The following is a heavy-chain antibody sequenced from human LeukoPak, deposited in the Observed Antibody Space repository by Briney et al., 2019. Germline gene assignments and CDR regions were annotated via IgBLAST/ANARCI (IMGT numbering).Heavy chain of an antibody. D-gene: IGHD3-22*01. CDR3: ASSRDDYDSSGYYLRLDY. CDR1: GYTFTSYG. Sequence: GASVKVSCKASGYTFTSYGFSWVRQAPGQGLEWMGWISAYNGNTNYAQKFQGRVTMTTDTSTSTAYMELRSLRSDDTAVYYCASSRDDYDSSGYYLRLDYWGQGTLVTVSS. J-gene: IGHJ4*02. V-gene: IGHV1-18*01. CDR2: ISAYNGNT.